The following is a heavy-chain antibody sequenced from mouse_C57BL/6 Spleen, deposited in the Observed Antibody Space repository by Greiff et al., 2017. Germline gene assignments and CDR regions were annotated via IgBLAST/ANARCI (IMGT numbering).Heavy chain of an antibody. D-gene: IGHD1-1*01. CDR2: IDPSDSYT. CDR3: ARRSDYYGSSPYWYFDV. Sequence: QVQLQQPGAELVMPGASVKLSCKASGYTFTSYWMHWVKQRPGQGLEWIGEIDPSDSYTNYNQKFKGKSTLTVDKSSSTAYMQLSSLTSEDSAVYYCARRSDYYGSSPYWYFDVWGTGTTVTVSS. V-gene: IGHV1-69*01. J-gene: IGHJ1*03. CDR1: GYTFTSYW.